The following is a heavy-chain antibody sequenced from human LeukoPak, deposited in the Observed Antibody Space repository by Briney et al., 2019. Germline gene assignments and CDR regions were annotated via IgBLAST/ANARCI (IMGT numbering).Heavy chain of an antibody. CDR2: IYYRGST. Sequence: SETLSLTCTVSGGSISSSSYFWGWIRQPPGKGLEWIGSIYYRGSTYYNPSLKSRVTISVDTSKNQFSLKLSSVTAADTAVYYCARDGGAFDIWGQGTMVTVSS. J-gene: IGHJ3*02. CDR1: GGSISSSSYF. CDR3: ARDGGAFDI. V-gene: IGHV4-39*07.